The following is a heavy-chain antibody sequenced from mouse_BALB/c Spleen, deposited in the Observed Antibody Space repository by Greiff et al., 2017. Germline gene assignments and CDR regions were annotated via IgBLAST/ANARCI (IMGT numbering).Heavy chain of an antibody. D-gene: IGHD1-1*01. J-gene: IGHJ4*01. CDR2: IDPSDSET. V-gene: IGHV1-74*01. Sequence: QVQLQQSGPQLVRPGASVKISCKASGYSFTSYWMHWVKQRPGQGLEWIGMIDPSDSETRLNQKFKDKATLTVDKSSSTAYMQLSSPTSEDSAVYYCAIEWNYYGSREYALDYWGQGTSVTVSS. CDR1: GYSFTSYW. CDR3: AIEWNYYGSREYALDY.